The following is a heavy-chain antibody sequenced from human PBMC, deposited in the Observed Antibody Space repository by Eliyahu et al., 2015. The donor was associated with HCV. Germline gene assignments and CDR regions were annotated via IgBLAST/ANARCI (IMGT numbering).Heavy chain of an antibody. D-gene: IGHD1-1*01. V-gene: IGHV3-73*02. Sequence: EVQLVESGGGLVQPGGSLKLSCAASGFTFSGSAMXWVRXASGKGLXWVGRIRSKANSYATAYAASVKGRFTISRDDSKNTAYLQMNSLKTEDTAVYYCTRHWDPGVEGVWNDASNPLGWFDPWGQGTLVTVSS. CDR3: TRHWDPGVEGVWNDASNPLGWFDP. J-gene: IGHJ5*02. CDR1: GFTFSGSA. CDR2: IRSKANSYAT.